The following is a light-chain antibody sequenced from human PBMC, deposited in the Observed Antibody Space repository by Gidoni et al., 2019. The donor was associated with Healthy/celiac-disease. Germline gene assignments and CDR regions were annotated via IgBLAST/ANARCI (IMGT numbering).Light chain of an antibody. V-gene: IGKV1-5*01. CDR1: QSISSW. CDR2: DAS. Sequence: DIQMTQSPSTLSASVGDSVTITCRASQSISSWLAWYQQKPGKAPKLLIYDASSLESGVPSRFSGSGSGTEFTLTISSLQPDDFATYYCQQYNSYVYTFGQGTKLEIK. J-gene: IGKJ2*01. CDR3: QQYNSYVYT.